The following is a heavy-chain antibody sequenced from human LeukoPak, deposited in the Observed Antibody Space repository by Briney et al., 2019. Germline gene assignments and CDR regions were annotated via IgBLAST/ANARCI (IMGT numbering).Heavy chain of an antibody. J-gene: IGHJ4*02. CDR3: ARPRTTEIGILDY. CDR1: GFTVSSNY. V-gene: IGHV3-53*01. D-gene: IGHD1-1*01. CDR2: IYSGGST. Sequence: GGSLRLSCAASGFTVSSNYMSWVRQAPGKGLEWVSVIYSGGSTYYADSVKGRFTISRDNSKNTLYLQMNSLRAEDTAVYYCARPRTTEIGILDYWGQGTLVTVSS.